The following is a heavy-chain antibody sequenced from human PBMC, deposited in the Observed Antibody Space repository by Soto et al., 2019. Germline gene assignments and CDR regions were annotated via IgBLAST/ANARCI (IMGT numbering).Heavy chain of an antibody. CDR3: ARELYGPVHYYGMDV. Sequence: PGGSLRLSCAASGFTFTSFAVSWVRQAPGKGLEWVAVISYDGSNKYYADSVKGRFTISRDNSKNTLYLQMNSLRAEDTAVYYCARELYGPVHYYGMDVWGQGTTVTVS. D-gene: IGHD3-10*02. CDR2: ISYDGSNK. J-gene: IGHJ6*02. CDR1: GFTFTSFA. V-gene: IGHV3-30-3*01.